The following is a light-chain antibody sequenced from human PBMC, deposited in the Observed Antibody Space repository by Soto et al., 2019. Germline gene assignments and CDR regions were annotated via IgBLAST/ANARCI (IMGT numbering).Light chain of an antibody. CDR3: SSYAGSSNV. CDR1: SSDVGGYNY. Sequence: QSVLTQPPSASGSPGQSVAISCTGTSSDVGGYNYVSWYQQHPGKAPKLMIYEVNKRPSWVPDRFSGSKSGNTASLTVSGLQAEDEADYYCSSYAGSSNVFGTGTKSPS. J-gene: IGLJ1*01. CDR2: EVN. V-gene: IGLV2-8*01.